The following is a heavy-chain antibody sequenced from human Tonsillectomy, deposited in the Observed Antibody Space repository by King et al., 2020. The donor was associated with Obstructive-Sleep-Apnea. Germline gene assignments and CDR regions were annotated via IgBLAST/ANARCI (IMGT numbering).Heavy chain of an antibody. J-gene: IGHJ4*02. CDR1: GGSIRMYY. CDR2: IYYSEST. Sequence: VQLQESGPGLVKPSETLSLTCTVSGGSIRMYYWSWIRQPPGTVLGGMGYIYYSESTNNNPPLKSRVTITVDTSTNQFSLKLSSVTAADTAVYYCASGRFVVVPAATPFAYWGQGTLVTVSS. D-gene: IGHD2-2*01. CDR3: ASGRFVVVPAATPFAY. V-gene: IGHV4-59*13.